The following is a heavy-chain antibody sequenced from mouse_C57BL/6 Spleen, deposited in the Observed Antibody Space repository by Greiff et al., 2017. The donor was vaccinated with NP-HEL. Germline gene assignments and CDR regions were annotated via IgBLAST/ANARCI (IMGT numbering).Heavy chain of an antibody. V-gene: IGHV1-66*01. Sequence: VQLQQSGPELVKPGASVKISCKASGYSFTSYYIHWVKQRPGQGLEWIGWIYPGSGNTKYTEKVTGKGTLTADTSSSTAYMQLSSLTSEDSAVYYCARYDYDGFAYWGQGTLVTVSA. CDR3: ARYDYDGFAY. CDR2: IYPGSGNT. D-gene: IGHD2-4*01. CDR1: GYSFTSYY. J-gene: IGHJ3*01.